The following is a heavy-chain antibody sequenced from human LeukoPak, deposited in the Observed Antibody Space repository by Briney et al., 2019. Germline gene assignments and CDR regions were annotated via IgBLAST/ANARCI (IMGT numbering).Heavy chain of an antibody. CDR3: ARGGYSSSWYHFDY. CDR2: ISGSGGST. CDR1: GFTFSSYA. V-gene: IGHV3-23*01. J-gene: IGHJ4*02. D-gene: IGHD6-13*01. Sequence: GGSLRLSCAASGFTFSSYAMSWVRQAPGKGLEWVSAISGSGGSTYYADSVKGRFTISRDNSKNALYLQMNSPRAEDTAVYYCARGGYSSSWYHFDYWGQGTLVTVSS.